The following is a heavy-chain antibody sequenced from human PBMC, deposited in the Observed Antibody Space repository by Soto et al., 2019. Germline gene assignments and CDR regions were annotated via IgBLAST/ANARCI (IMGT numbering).Heavy chain of an antibody. V-gene: IGHV3-30-3*01. CDR1: GFTFSSFA. CDR3: AREGPYYGSGREVFDY. D-gene: IGHD3-10*01. J-gene: IGHJ4*02. CDR2: ISYDGSNK. Sequence: QVQLVESGGGVVQPGRSLRLSCAASGFTFSSFAMHWVRQAPGKGLEWVTVISYDGSNKYYADSVKGRFTISRDNSKNTLCLQMNSLRAEDTAVYYCAREGPYYGSGREVFDYWGQGTLVTVSS.